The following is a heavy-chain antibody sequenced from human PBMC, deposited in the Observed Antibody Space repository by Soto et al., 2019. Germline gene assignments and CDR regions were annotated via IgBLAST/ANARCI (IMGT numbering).Heavy chain of an antibody. V-gene: IGHV4-59*01. J-gene: IGHJ4*01. D-gene: IGHD3-9*01. CDR2: IYYSGST. Sequence: PSETLSLTCTVSGCSISSYYWSWIRQPPGKGLEWIGYIYYSGSTNYNPSLKSRVTISVDTSKHQFSLKLSSVTAADTAVYYWSIDRGDYDKAVDDWGHGTPVT. CDR1: GCSISSYY. CDR3: SIDRGDYDKAVDD.